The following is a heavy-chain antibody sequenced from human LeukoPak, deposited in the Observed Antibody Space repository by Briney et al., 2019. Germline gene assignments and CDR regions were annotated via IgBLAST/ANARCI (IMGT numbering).Heavy chain of an antibody. J-gene: IGHJ5*02. Sequence: GESLKISCKGSGYGSGYSFTSHWIAWVRQMPGKGLEWMGIIYPRDSNTVYSPSFQGQVTISVDTSINTAYLQWISLKASDTAMYYCARHPIAAGGAYNWFDPWGQGTLVTVSS. D-gene: IGHD6-13*01. V-gene: IGHV5-51*01. CDR3: ARHPIAAGGAYNWFDP. CDR1: GYSFTSHW. CDR2: IYPRDSNT.